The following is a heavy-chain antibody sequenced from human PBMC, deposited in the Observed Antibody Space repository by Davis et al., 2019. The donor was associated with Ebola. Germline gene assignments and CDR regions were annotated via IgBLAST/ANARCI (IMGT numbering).Heavy chain of an antibody. CDR2: IDPSDSYT. D-gene: IGHD2/OR15-2a*01. Sequence: GESLKISCKGSGYSFTNYWISWVRQMPGKGLEWMGTIDPSDSYTNYSPSFQGHVTISVDRSISTAYLQWSSLKASDIAMYYCARQESLYGSSDYWGQGTLVTVSS. J-gene: IGHJ4*02. CDR3: ARQESLYGSSDY. CDR1: GYSFTNYW. V-gene: IGHV5-10-1*01.